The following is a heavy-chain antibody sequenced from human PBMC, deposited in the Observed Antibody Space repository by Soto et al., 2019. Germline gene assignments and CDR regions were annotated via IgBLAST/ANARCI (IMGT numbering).Heavy chain of an antibody. CDR2: ISAYNGRT. D-gene: IGHD3-3*01. CDR3: ARGRRDTLRFLEWLSYFDY. Sequence: QVHLVQSGVEVKKPGASVKLSCKASGFSFNNYGFAWVRQAPGQGLEWVGWISAYNGRTNYAEDLRDRITMTTDTSTDTTYMELRSLTSADTAIYYCARGRRDTLRFLEWLSYFDYWGQGTLVVVSS. J-gene: IGHJ4*02. V-gene: IGHV1-18*04. CDR1: GFSFNNYG.